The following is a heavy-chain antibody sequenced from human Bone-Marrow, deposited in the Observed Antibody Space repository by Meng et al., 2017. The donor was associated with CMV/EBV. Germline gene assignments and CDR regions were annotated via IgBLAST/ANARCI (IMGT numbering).Heavy chain of an antibody. Sequence: SETLSLTCGVSGGSISSGGYYWSWVRQHPGKGLEWIGYIYYSGSTNYNPSLKRRVTISVDTSKNQFSLKLSSVTAADTAVYYCARELYYYDSSGYFDYWGQGTLVTVSS. D-gene: IGHD3-22*01. V-gene: IGHV4-61*08. CDR2: IYYSGST. CDR3: ARELYYYDSSGYFDY. CDR1: GGSISSGGYY. J-gene: IGHJ4*02.